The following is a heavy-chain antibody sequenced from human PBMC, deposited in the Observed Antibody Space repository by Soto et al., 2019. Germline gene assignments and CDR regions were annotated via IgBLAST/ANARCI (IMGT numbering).Heavy chain of an antibody. CDR1: GFTFSSYA. CDR3: AKGPRITIFGVVTGSSDV. J-gene: IGHJ6*02. CDR2: ISGSGGST. Sequence: GGSLRLSCAASGFTFSSYAMSWVRQAPGKGLEWVSAISGSGGSTYYADSVKGRFTISRDNSKNTLYLQMNSLRAEDTAVYYCAKGPRITIFGVVTGSSDVGGQGTTVTVSS. V-gene: IGHV3-23*01. D-gene: IGHD3-3*01.